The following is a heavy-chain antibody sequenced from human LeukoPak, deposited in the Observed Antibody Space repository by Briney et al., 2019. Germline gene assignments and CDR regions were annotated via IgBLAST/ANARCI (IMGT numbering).Heavy chain of an antibody. CDR3: ASESMIVVADDAFDI. D-gene: IGHD3-22*01. Sequence: ASVKVSCKASGYTFTGYYMHWVRQAPGQGLEWMGWINPNSGGTNYAQKFQGRVTMTRDTSISTAYMELGRLRSDDTAVYYCASESMIVVADDAFDIWGQGTMVTVSS. CDR1: GYTFTGYY. CDR2: INPNSGGT. J-gene: IGHJ3*02. V-gene: IGHV1-2*02.